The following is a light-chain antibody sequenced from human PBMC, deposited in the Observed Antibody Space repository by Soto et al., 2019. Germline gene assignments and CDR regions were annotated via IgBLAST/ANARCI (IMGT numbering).Light chain of an antibody. CDR3: QSYNDWPFS. J-gene: IGKJ2*01. V-gene: IGKV3-15*01. CDR1: ESLSTY. CDR2: GAS. Sequence: EIVMTQSPAGLSLSPRERVTLSCRASESLSTYLAWYQHKPGQAPRLLIYGASTKATGIPARFSGSGSATDFTLTISSLQSEDFAVYYCQSYNDWPFSFGQGTKVDIK.